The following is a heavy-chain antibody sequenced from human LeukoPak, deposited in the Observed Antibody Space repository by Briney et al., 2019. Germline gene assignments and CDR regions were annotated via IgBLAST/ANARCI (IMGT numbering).Heavy chain of an antibody. Sequence: SETLSLTCSVSGDSISSSNLYWGWIRQAPGKGLEWIANINSGGTTYYNPSLKSRVTMSVDTSKNQFSLKLSSVTAADTAVYYCARVSSWGIAQVWGQGTLVTVSS. CDR2: INSGGTT. V-gene: IGHV4-39*07. CDR1: GDSISSSNLY. D-gene: IGHD6-13*01. J-gene: IGHJ4*02. CDR3: ARVSSWGIAQV.